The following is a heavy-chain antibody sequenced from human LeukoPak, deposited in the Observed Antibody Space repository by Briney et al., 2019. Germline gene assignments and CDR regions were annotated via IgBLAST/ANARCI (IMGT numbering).Heavy chain of an antibody. V-gene: IGHV4-59*01. D-gene: IGHD3-9*01. CDR2: IYNSGST. J-gene: IGHJ4*02. CDR1: GGSISSYY. Sequence: SETLSLTCTVSGGSISSYYWSWIRQPPGKGLEWIGYIYNSGSTNYNPSLKSRVTISVDTSKNQFSLKLSSVTAADTAVYYCAREAYDILTGYGFDYWGQGTLVTVSS. CDR3: AREAYDILTGYGFDY.